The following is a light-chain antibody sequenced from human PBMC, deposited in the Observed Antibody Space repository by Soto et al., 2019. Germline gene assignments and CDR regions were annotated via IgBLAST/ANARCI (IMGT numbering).Light chain of an antibody. J-gene: IGLJ2*01. CDR2: GNN. CDR1: SSNIGAGYD. CDR3: QSYDSSLRGLV. Sequence: QSVLTQPPSVSGAPGQRVTISCTGSSSNIGAGYDVHWYQQLPGTAPKLLMYGNNIRPSGVPDRFSDSKSGTSASLAITGLQTGDEAAYFCQSYDSSLRGLVFGGGTKLTVL. V-gene: IGLV1-40*01.